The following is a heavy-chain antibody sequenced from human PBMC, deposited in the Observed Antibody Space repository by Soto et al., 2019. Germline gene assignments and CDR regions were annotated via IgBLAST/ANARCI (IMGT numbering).Heavy chain of an antibody. Sequence: PSGTPSLTCTVSVYCMKIEDYWGWIRQPPVKGLEWIASIYHSVSTFYNPSLRSRVTISIDTSKNQFSLRLTAVTAADTATYYCARKAYCASGRINLFDCWGQGTMVTVSS. CDR3: ARKAYCASGRINLFDC. V-gene: IGHV4-38-2*02. CDR2: IYHSVST. J-gene: IGHJ4*02. CDR1: VYCMKIEDY. D-gene: IGHD3-10*01.